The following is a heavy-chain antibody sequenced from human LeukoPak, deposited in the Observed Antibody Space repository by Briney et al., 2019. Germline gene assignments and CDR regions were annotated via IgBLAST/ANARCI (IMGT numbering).Heavy chain of an antibody. CDR1: RFTVSSNY. CDR2: IYSGGST. Sequence: GGSLRLSCAASRFTVSSNYMSWVRQAPGKGLEWVSVIYSGGSTYYADSVKGRFTISRDNSKNTLYLQMNSLRAEDTAVYYCARDSMVVTGGAFDIWGQGTMVTVSS. J-gene: IGHJ3*02. CDR3: ARDSMVVTGGAFDI. V-gene: IGHV3-53*01. D-gene: IGHD4-23*01.